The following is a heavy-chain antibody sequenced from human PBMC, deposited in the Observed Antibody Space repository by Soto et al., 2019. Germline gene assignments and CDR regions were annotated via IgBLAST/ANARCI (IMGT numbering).Heavy chain of an antibody. CDR1: GGSISSYY. J-gene: IGHJ6*02. CDR3: ARSLSGYYYYYGMDV. D-gene: IGHD1-26*01. CDR2: IYYSGST. V-gene: IGHV4-59*01. Sequence: PSETLSLTCTVSGGSISSYYWSWIRQPPGKGLEWIGYIYYSGSTNYNPSLKSRVTISVDTSKNQFSLKLSSVTAADTAVYYCARSLSGYYYYYGMDVWGQGTKVTVSS.